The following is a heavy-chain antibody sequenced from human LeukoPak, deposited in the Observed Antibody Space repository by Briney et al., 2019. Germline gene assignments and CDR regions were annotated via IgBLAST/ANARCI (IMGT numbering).Heavy chain of an antibody. J-gene: IGHJ4*02. CDR3: ARSPRY. D-gene: IGHD6-6*01. Sequence: PSETLSLTCTVSGDSLRNNYWSWIRQPPGKGLEWIGYIYDSGSTNYTNYNPSLKSRVTISADTSKNQFSLEVNSVTAADTAVYYCARSPRYWSQGTLVTVSS. CDR1: GDSLRNNY. CDR2: IYDSGSTNYT. V-gene: IGHV4-59*01.